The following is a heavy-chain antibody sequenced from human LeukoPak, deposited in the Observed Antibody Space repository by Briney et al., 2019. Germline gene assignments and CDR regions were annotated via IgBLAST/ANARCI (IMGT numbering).Heavy chain of an antibody. CDR3: ARWGVGATNFDY. CDR1: GFTFSSYE. Sequence: PGGSLRLSCAASGFTFSSYEMNWVRQAPGKGLEWVSYISSSGSTIYYADSVKGRFTISRDNAKNSLYLQMNSLRAEDTAVYYCARWGVGATNFDYWGQGTLVTVSS. CDR2: ISSSGSTI. V-gene: IGHV3-48*03. J-gene: IGHJ4*02. D-gene: IGHD1-26*01.